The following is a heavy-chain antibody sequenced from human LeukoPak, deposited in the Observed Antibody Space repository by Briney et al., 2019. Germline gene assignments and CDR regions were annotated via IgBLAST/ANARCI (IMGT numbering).Heavy chain of an antibody. V-gene: IGHV3-21*01. J-gene: IGHJ4*02. D-gene: IGHD3-22*01. Sequence: GGSLRLSCAASGFTFSSYSMNWVRQAPGKGLEWVSSISSSSSYIYYADSVKGRFTISRDNAKNSLYLQMNSLRAEDTAVYYCARDVGGYYTFDYWGQGTLVTVSS. CDR1: GFTFSSYS. CDR2: ISSSSSYI. CDR3: ARDVGGYYTFDY.